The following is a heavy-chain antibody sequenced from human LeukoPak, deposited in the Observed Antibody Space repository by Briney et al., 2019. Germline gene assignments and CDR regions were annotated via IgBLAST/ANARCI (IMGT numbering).Heavy chain of an antibody. CDR3: AKDQGITMIAFDY. CDR2: IWYDGSNK. D-gene: IGHD3-22*01. Sequence: PGGSLRLSCAASGFTFSSYGMHWVRQAPGKGLEWVAVIWYDGSNKYYADSVKGRFTIPRDNSKNTLYLQMNSLRAEDTAVYYCAKDQGITMIAFDYWGQGTLVTFSS. CDR1: GFTFSSYG. V-gene: IGHV3-33*06. J-gene: IGHJ4*02.